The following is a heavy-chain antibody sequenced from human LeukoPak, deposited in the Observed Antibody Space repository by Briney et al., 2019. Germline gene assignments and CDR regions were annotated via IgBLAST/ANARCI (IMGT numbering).Heavy chain of an antibody. CDR2: ISAYNGNT. CDR3: ARDDYDSSGAYAFDI. V-gene: IGHV1-18*01. CDR1: GGTFISYA. Sequence: ASVKVSCKASGGTFISYAISWVRQAPGQGLEWMGWISAYNGNTNYAQKLQGRVTMTTDTSTSTAYMELRSLRSDDTAVYYCARDDYDSSGAYAFDIWGQGTMVTVSS. J-gene: IGHJ3*02. D-gene: IGHD3-22*01.